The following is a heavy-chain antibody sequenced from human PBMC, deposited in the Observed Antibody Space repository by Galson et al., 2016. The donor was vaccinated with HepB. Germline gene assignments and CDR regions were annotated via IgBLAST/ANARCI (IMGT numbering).Heavy chain of an antibody. V-gene: IGHV6-1*01. Sequence: CAISGDSVSSTSANWNWIRLSPSRGLEWLGRTYYKSKWYNDYAVSVQSRITINPDTSKNQFSLQLDSMTPEDTAAYYCARTSPFNTGTFDYWGQGTLVTVS. CDR1: GDSVSSTSAN. CDR2: TYYKSKWYN. CDR3: ARTSPFNTGTFDY. J-gene: IGHJ4*02. D-gene: IGHD1-7*01.